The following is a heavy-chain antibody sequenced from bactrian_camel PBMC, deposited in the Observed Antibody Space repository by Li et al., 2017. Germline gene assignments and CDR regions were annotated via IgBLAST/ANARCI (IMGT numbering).Heavy chain of an antibody. CDR1: DQKYDNWC. Sequence: VQLVESGGDTVQPGGSLRLSCVAFDQKYDNWCLAWFRQAPGKEREGVVVVVSGTYVTFYADSVKGRFTISRDNAKSTVYLQLDSLKTGDTAMYYCGDDLWGAIHWGQGTQVTVS. J-gene: IGHJ4*01. CDR3: GDDLWGAIH. D-gene: IGHD5*01. V-gene: IGHV3S61*01. CDR2: VVSGTYVT.